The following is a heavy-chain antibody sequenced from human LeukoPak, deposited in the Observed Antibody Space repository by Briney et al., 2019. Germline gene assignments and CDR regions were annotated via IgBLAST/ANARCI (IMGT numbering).Heavy chain of an antibody. CDR1: GGSFSGYY. D-gene: IGHD2-15*01. Sequence: SETLSLTCAVHGGSFSGYYWSWIRQPPGKGLEWIGEINHSGITNYNPSLKSRVTISVETSKNQFSLKLSCVTAADTAVYYCARVTPRYCSGGSCYSRSVWFDPWGQGTLVTVSS. CDR2: INHSGIT. CDR3: ARVTPRYCSGGSCYSRSVWFDP. V-gene: IGHV4-34*01. J-gene: IGHJ5*02.